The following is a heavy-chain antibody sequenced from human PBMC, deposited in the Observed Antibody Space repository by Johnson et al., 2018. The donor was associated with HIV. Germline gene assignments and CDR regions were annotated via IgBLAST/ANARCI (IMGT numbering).Heavy chain of an antibody. J-gene: IGHJ3*02. Sequence: QVQLVESGGGVVQPGRSLRLSCAASGFTFSSYPMHWVRQAPGKGLEWVAIISSDGSNKYFAVSVTGRFSISRDNSKNTLYLQMNSLTAEDTAVYYCAKPQWVSSGAFDIWGQGTMVTVSS. CDR3: AKPQWVSSGAFDI. CDR1: GFTFSSYP. V-gene: IGHV3-30*18. D-gene: IGHD3-3*01. CDR2: ISSDGSNK.